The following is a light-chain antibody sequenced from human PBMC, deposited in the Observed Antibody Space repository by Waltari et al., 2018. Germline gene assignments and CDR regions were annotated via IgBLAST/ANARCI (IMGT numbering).Light chain of an antibody. Sequence: ERVMTQSPATLSVSAGEKVTLSCRASQSVLNHVAWFQQKPGQPPRLLIYDASTRATGVPARLSGRGSGTEFTLTISSLQSEDFAVYYCQQYDVWWTFGQGTKVEIK. J-gene: IGKJ1*01. CDR2: DAS. CDR3: QQYDVWWT. V-gene: IGKV3-15*01. CDR1: QSVLNH.